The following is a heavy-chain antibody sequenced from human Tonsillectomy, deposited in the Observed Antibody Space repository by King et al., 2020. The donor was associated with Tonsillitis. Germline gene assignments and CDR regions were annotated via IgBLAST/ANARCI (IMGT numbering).Heavy chain of an antibody. CDR2: ISSSGSII. CDR3: ARADTIFGVVTDYYYYGMDV. CDR1: GFTFSDYY. J-gene: IGHJ6*02. D-gene: IGHD3-3*01. Sequence: VQLVESGGGLVKPGGSLRLSCAASGFTFSDYYMSWIRQAPGKGLEWVLYISSSGSIIYYADSVKGRFTIPRGNANNSLYLQMNSLRAEDTAVYYCARADTIFGVVTDYYYYGMDVWGHGTTVTVSS. V-gene: IGHV3-11*01.